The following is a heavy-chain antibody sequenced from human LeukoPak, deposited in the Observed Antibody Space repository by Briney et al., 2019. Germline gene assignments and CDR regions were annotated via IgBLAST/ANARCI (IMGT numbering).Heavy chain of an antibody. V-gene: IGHV3-11*01. J-gene: IGHJ4*02. CDR3: AKDQGFGELPATLDY. D-gene: IGHD3-10*01. CDR1: GFTFSDYH. Sequence: PGGSLRLSCEASGFTFSDYHMNWIRQAPGKGLEWVSYISRSGGIMYYADSVKGRFTISRDNAKNSLYLQMNSLRAEDTAVYYCAKDQGFGELPATLDYWGQGTLVTVSS. CDR2: ISRSGGIM.